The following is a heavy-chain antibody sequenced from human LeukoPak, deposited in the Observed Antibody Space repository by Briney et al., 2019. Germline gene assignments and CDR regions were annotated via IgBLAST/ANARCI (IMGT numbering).Heavy chain of an antibody. CDR2: IFYTGTT. Sequence: SETLSLTCSVSGGSISNYYWNWIRQPPGKGLEWIGYIFYTGTTNYNPSVNSRVTMSADTSKHQLSLNLSSVTSADTAVYYCARRGSRSWYFDSWGQGTLVTVSS. V-gene: IGHV4-59*01. J-gene: IGHJ4*02. CDR1: GGSISNYY. D-gene: IGHD6-13*01. CDR3: ARRGSRSWYFDS.